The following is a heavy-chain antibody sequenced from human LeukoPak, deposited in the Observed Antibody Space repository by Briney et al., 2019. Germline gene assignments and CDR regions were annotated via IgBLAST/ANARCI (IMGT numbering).Heavy chain of an antibody. D-gene: IGHD3-22*01. V-gene: IGHV4-39*01. J-gene: IGHJ4*02. CDR3: ARRVKYYDSSGYLGRFDY. CDR2: IYYSGST. CDR1: GGSISSSSYY. Sequence: SETLSLTCTVSGGSISSSSYYWGWIRQPPGKGLEWIGSIYYSGSTYYNPSLKSRVTISVDTSKNQFSLKLSSVTAADTAVYYCARRVKYYDSSGYLGRFDYWGQGTLVTVSS.